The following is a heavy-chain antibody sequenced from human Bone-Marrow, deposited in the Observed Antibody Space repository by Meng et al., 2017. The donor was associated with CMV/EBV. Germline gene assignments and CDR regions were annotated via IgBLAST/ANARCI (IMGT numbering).Heavy chain of an antibody. Sequence: ASVKVSCKASGYTFTSYYMHWVRQAPGQGLEWMGIINPSGGSTSYAQKFQGRVTMTRNTSISTAYMELSSLRSEDTAVYYCARRRVATFFLGKNYYGMDVWGQGTTVTVSS. CDR1: GYTFTSYY. V-gene: IGHV1-46*01. D-gene: IGHD5-12*01. CDR2: INPSGGST. CDR3: ARRRVATFFLGKNYYGMDV. J-gene: IGHJ6*02.